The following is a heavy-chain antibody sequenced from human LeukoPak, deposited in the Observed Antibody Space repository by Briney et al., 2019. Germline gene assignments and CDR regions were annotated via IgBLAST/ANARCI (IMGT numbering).Heavy chain of an antibody. D-gene: IGHD2-2*01. CDR1: GGSISSYY. Sequence: SGTLSLTCTVSGGSISSYYWSWIRQPPGKGLEWIGYIYYSGSTNYNPSLKSRVTISVDTSKNQFSLKLSSVTAADTAVYYCARVYCSSTSCYEDYWGQGTLVTVSS. J-gene: IGHJ4*02. CDR3: ARVYCSSTSCYEDY. V-gene: IGHV4-59*01. CDR2: IYYSGST.